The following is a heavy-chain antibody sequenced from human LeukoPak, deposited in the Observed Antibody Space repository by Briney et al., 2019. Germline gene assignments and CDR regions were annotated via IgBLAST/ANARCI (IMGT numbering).Heavy chain of an antibody. CDR3: ARAVTYGSSGYRWFDP. V-gene: IGHV1-69*13. D-gene: IGHD3-22*01. J-gene: IGHJ5*02. Sequence: ASVKVSCKASGGTFSSYAISWVRQAPGQGLEWMGGIIPIFGTANYAQKFQGRVTITADESTSTAYMELSSLRSEDTAVYYCARAVTYGSSGYRWFDPWGQGTLVTVSS. CDR1: GGTFSSYA. CDR2: IIPIFGTA.